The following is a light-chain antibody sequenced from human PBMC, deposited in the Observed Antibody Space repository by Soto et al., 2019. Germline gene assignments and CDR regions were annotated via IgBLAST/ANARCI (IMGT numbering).Light chain of an antibody. Sequence: EIVMTQSPATLSVSPGERVTVSCRASESVSNNLAWYQQKPGQSPRLLIYAASTRATGIPARFSGSGSGAEFTLTISNLQSEDFAIYYCQQYNNWPPGTFGQGTKVEVK. J-gene: IGKJ1*01. CDR1: ESVSNN. CDR2: AAS. CDR3: QQYNNWPPGT. V-gene: IGKV3-15*01.